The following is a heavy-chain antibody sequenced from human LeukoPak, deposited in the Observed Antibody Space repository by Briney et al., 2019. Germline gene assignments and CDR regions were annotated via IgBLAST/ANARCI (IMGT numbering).Heavy chain of an antibody. D-gene: IGHD5-12*01. CDR2: IYHSGNT. CDR1: GGSISSYY. J-gene: IGHJ5*02. CDR3: ARDFTGYNLFDP. Sequence: SETLSLTCTVSGGSISSYYWSWIRQPPGKGLEWIGYIYHSGNTEYNPSLKSRVTISVDTSKNQFSLKLSSVTAADTAVYYCARDFTGYNLFDPWGQGTLVTASS. V-gene: IGHV4-59*12.